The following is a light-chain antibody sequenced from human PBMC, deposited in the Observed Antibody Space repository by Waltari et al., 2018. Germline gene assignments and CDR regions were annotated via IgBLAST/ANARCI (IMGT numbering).Light chain of an antibody. J-gene: IGLJ3*02. V-gene: IGLV2-8*01. CDR1: RSDVGGYNY. Sequence: QSALTQPHSPSGSPGQSVTISCTGTRSDVGGYNYVSWYQHHPGKAPKLMVYEVNKRPSGVPDRFSGSKSGNTASLTVSGLQAEDESDYYCSSYAGSNHLVFGGGTKLTVL. CDR2: EVN. CDR3: SSYAGSNHLV.